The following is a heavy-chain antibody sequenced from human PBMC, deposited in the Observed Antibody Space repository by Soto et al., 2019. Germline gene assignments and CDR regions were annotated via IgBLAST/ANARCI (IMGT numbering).Heavy chain of an antibody. Sequence: GGSLRLSCVASGFTLSSYWMSWVRQAPGKGLEWVATIRHDGSEKFYVDSVRGRFTVSRDNTKNSLSLQMDSLRAEDTAVYYCATIFGVPRVFWGQGVLVTVSS. V-gene: IGHV3-7*01. CDR2: IRHDGSEK. J-gene: IGHJ4*02. CDR3: ATIFGVPRVF. D-gene: IGHD3-3*01. CDR1: GFTLSSYW.